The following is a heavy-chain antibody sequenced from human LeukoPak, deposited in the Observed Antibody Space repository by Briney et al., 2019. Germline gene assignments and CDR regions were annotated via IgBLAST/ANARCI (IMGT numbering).Heavy chain of an antibody. J-gene: IGHJ5*02. CDR3: ARTLSPGFGELLGWFDP. D-gene: IGHD3-10*01. CDR1: GGSISSYY. Sequence: SETLSLTCTVSGGSISSYYWSWIRQPPGKGLEWIGYIYYSGSTNYNPSLKSRVTISVGTSKNQFSLKLSSVTAADTAVYYCARTLSPGFGELLGWFDPWGQGTLVTVSS. CDR2: IYYSGST. V-gene: IGHV4-59*01.